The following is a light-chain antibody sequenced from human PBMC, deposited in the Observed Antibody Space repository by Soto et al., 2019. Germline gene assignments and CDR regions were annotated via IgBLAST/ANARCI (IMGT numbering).Light chain of an antibody. J-gene: IGLJ1*01. V-gene: IGLV1-44*01. CDR2: YDN. Sequence: QPVLTQSPSASGTPGQRVTISCSGSSFNIGRNPVNWYQQFPVTAPKLLIYYDNLRPSGVPDRISGSKSGTSASLAISGLQSDDEADYYCAAWDDSLNGRVFGTGTKVTVL. CDR3: AAWDDSLNGRV. CDR1: SFNIGRNP.